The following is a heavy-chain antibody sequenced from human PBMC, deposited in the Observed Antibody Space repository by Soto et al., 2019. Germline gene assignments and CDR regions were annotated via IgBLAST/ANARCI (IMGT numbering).Heavy chain of an antibody. CDR1: GFTFSSYG. D-gene: IGHD6-13*01. CDR3: ARDHNSRIAAAGVFDP. V-gene: IGHV3-33*01. J-gene: IGHJ5*02. CDR2: IWYDGSNK. Sequence: QVQLVESGGGVVQPGRSLRLSCAASGFTFSSYGMHWVRQAPGKGLEWVAVIWYDGSNKYYADSAKGRFTISRDNSKNTLYLQMNSLRAEDTAVYYCARDHNSRIAAAGVFDPWGQGTLVTVSS.